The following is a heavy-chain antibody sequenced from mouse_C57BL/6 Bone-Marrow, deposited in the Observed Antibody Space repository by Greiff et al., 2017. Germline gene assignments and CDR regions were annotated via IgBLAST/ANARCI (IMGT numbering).Heavy chain of an antibody. CDR2: INPNNGGT. V-gene: IGHV1-26*01. Sequence: VQLQQSGPELVKPGASVKISCKASGYTFTDYYMNWVQQSHGKSLEWIGDINPNNGGTSYNQKFKGKATLTVDKSYSTAYMELRSLTSEDSAVYYCALRGYWGQGTTLTVSS. J-gene: IGHJ2*01. CDR3: ALRGY. D-gene: IGHD3-2*02. CDR1: GYTFTDYY.